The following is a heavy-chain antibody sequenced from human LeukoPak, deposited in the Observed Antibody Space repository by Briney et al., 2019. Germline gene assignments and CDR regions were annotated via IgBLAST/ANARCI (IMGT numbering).Heavy chain of an antibody. CDR2: IYYSGST. CDR3: ARDGPWLVPYAFDI. J-gene: IGHJ3*02. Sequence: SETLSLTCTVSGGSIRSSYYYWGWIRQPPGKGLEWIGYIYYSGSTYYNPSLKSRVTISVDTSKNQFSLKLSSVTAADTAVYYCARDGPWLVPYAFDIWGQGTMVTVSS. V-gene: IGHV4-30-4*08. CDR1: GGSIRSSYYY. D-gene: IGHD6-19*01.